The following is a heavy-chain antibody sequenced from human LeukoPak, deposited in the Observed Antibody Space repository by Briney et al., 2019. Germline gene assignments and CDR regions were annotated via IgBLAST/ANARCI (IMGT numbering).Heavy chain of an antibody. J-gene: IGHJ4*02. CDR3: AVAGSGWYLYYFDY. V-gene: IGHV1-69*01. CDR2: IIPIFGTA. CDR1: GGTFSSYA. D-gene: IGHD6-19*01. Sequence: ASVKVSCKASGGTFSSYAISWVRQAPGQGLEWMGGIIPIFGTANYAQKFQGRVTITADESTSTAYMELSSLRSEGTAVYYCAVAGSGWYLYYFDYWGQGTLVTVSS.